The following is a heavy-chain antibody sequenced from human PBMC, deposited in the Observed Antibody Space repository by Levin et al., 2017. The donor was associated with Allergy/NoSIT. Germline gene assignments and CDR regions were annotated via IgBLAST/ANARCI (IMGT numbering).Heavy chain of an antibody. Sequence: GGSLRLSCAAYGFTFSSYSMNWVRQAPGKGLEWVSSISSSSGYIYYADSVKGRFTISRDNAKNSLYLQMNSLRAEDTAVYYCARDRTDRYCSSTSCYSDYYYGMDVWGQGTTVTVSS. CDR1: GFTFSSYS. CDR3: ARDRTDRYCSSTSCYSDYYYGMDV. D-gene: IGHD2-2*01. J-gene: IGHJ6*02. V-gene: IGHV3-21*01. CDR2: ISSSSGYI.